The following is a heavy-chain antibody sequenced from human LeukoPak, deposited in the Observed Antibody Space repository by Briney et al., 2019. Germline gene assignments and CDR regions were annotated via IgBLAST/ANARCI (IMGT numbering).Heavy chain of an antibody. J-gene: IGHJ2*01. V-gene: IGHV4-30-4*01. CDR2: IYYSGST. CDR3: ARVGRRDGDSPMYFDL. CDR1: GGSISSGDYY. Sequence: SETLSLTCTVSGGSISSGDYYWSWIRQPPGKGLEWIGYIYYSGSTYYNPSLKSRVTISVDTSKNQFSLKLSSVTAADTAVYYCARVGRRDGDSPMYFDLWGRGTLVTVSS. D-gene: IGHD4-17*01.